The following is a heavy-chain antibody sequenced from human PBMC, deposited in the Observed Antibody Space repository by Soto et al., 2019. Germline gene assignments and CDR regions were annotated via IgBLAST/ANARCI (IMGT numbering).Heavy chain of an antibody. J-gene: IGHJ3*02. CDR1: GFTFSSYA. CDR3: AKDRGDIVVVPAAMSGAFDI. V-gene: IGHV3-23*01. CDR2: ISGSGGST. D-gene: IGHD2-2*01. Sequence: PGGSLRLSCAASGFTFSSYAMSWVRQAPGKGLEWVSAISGSGGSTYYADSVKGRFTISRDNSKNTLYLQMNSLRAEDTAVYYCAKDRGDIVVVPAAMSGAFDIWGQGTMVTVSS.